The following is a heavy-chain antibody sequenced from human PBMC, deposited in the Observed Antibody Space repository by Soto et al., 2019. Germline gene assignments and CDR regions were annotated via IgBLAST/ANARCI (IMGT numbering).Heavy chain of an antibody. CDR2: ISYDGSNK. D-gene: IGHD2-15*01. CDR1: GFPFSSYG. V-gene: IGHV3-30*03. CDR3: AGGQYSFVY. Sequence: QVQLVESGGGVVQPGRSLRLSCAASGFPFSSYGMHWVRQAPGKGLEWVAHISYDGSNKHYTDSVKGRFTISRDNSKNMLYLQMSSLRAEATAVSYCAGGQYSFVYGGQGTRVSVSS. J-gene: IGHJ4*02.